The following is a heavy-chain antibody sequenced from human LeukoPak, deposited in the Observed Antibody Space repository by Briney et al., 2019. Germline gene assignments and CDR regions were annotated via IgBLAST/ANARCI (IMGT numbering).Heavy chain of an antibody. J-gene: IGHJ4*02. CDR2: ISGDGGST. CDR1: GFTFDDYA. D-gene: IGHD3-22*01. Sequence: GGSLRLSCAASGFTFDDYAMHWVRQAPGKGLEWVSLISGDGGSTYYADSVKGRFTISRDNSKNSLYLQMNSLRTEDTALYCCAKDAHYYDSSGYYPDWGQGTLVTVSS. V-gene: IGHV3-43*02. CDR3: AKDAHYYDSSGYYPD.